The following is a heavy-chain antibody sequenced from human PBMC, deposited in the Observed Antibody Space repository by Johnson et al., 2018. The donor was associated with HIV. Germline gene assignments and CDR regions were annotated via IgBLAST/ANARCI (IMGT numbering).Heavy chain of an antibody. J-gene: IGHJ3*02. D-gene: IGHD1-26*01. V-gene: IGHV3-30*04. CDR2: IWYDGSNK. CDR1: GFTFSSYA. Sequence: QVQLVESGGGVVQPGRSLRLSCAASGFTFSSYAVYWVRQAPGKGLEWVAVIWYDGSNKYYADSVKGRFTISRDNSKNTLYLQMNSLRAEDTAVYYCARDVGAFDIWGQGTMVTVSS. CDR3: ARDVGAFDI.